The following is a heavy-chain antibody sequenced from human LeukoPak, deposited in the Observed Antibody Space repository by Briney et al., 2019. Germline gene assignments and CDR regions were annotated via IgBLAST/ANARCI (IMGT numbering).Heavy chain of an antibody. Sequence: SETLSLTCAVYDGSFSGYYWSWIRQPPGKGLEWIGEINHSGSTNYNPSLKSRVTISVDTSKNQFSLKLSSVTAADTAVYYCARRLLRSMTNLDYWGQGTLVTVSS. J-gene: IGHJ4*02. CDR1: DGSFSGYY. CDR3: ARRLLRSMTNLDY. CDR2: INHSGST. V-gene: IGHV4-34*01. D-gene: IGHD4-11*01.